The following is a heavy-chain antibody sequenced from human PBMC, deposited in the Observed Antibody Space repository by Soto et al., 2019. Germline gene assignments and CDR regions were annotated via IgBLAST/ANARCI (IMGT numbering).Heavy chain of an antibody. J-gene: IGHJ4*02. Sequence: QVQLVQSGAEVKKPGASVKVSCKASGYTFTSYYMHWVRQAPGQGLEWMGIINPSGGSTSYAQKFQGRVTMTRDTSTSTVYMELSSLRSEDTAVYYCARDRVVTAIPRYYFDYWGQGTLVTVSS. D-gene: IGHD2-21*02. CDR3: ARDRVVTAIPRYYFDY. V-gene: IGHV1-46*01. CDR1: GYTFTSYY. CDR2: INPSGGST.